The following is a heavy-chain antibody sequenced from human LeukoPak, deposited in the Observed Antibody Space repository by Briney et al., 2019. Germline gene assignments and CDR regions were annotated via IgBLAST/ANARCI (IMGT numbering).Heavy chain of an antibody. J-gene: IGHJ4*02. CDR3: ARGGPDSSGWSSNTRVFDY. Sequence: ASVKVSCKTSGYSFILYGISWVRQAPGQGPEWMGWISTSTGDTKYTQKFQGRVTMTTDTSTSTAYMELRSLRSDDTAVYYCARGGPDSSGWSSNTRVFDYWGQGTLVTVSS. V-gene: IGHV1-18*01. CDR2: ISTSTGDT. CDR1: GYSFILYG. D-gene: IGHD6-19*01.